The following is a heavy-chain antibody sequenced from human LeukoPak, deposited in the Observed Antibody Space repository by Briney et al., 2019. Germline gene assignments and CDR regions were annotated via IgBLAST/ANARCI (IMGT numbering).Heavy chain of an antibody. Sequence: ASVKVSCKASGYTFTSYDINWVRQATGQGLEGMGWMNTNSGNTGYAQKFQGRVTMTRNTSISTAYMELSSLRSEDTAVYYCARGRAIYSYGLYYYYGMDVWGQGTTVTVSS. CDR1: GYTFTSYD. D-gene: IGHD5-18*01. J-gene: IGHJ6*02. V-gene: IGHV1-8*01. CDR2: MNTNSGNT. CDR3: ARGRAIYSYGLYYYYGMDV.